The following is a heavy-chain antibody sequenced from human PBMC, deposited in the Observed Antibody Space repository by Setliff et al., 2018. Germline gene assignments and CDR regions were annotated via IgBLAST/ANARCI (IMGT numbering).Heavy chain of an antibody. CDR1: GYTFTTYT. J-gene: IGHJ6*03. D-gene: IGHD1-1*01. CDR2: ISPYNGNT. Sequence: ASVKVSCKASGYTFTTYTMNWVRQAPGQGLEWMGWISPYNGNTNYAQRFQGRVTMTSDTSTTTGYMELSRLRYDDTAVYYCARSPTRTTGSHYLGYYYYYMDFWGKGTTVTVSS. V-gene: IGHV1-18*01. CDR3: ARSPTRTTGSHYLGYYYYYMDF.